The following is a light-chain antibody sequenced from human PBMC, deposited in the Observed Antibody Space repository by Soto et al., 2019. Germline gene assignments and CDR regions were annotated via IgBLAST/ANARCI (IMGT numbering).Light chain of an antibody. CDR2: DAS. J-gene: IGKJ4*01. CDR1: QRVERDY. Sequence: EIVLTQSPGTLSLSPGERATLSCRASQRVERDYLAWSLQKPGQAPRLLIYDASIRATGVPDRLSGRGSATCCALTICRLEPEEFAGYYCQQHAWSPLSFGGGTKVEIQ. CDR3: QQHAWSPLS. V-gene: IGKV3-20*01.